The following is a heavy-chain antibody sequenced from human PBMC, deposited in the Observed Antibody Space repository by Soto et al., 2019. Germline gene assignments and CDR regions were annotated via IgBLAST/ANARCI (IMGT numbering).Heavy chain of an antibody. CDR2: ISGSGGST. CDR3: ARDLQVRYFDPPGY. V-gene: IGHV3-23*01. D-gene: IGHD3-9*01. J-gene: IGHJ4*02. Sequence: GGSLRLSCAASGFTFSSYAMSWVRQAPGKGLEWVSVISGSGGSTYYADSVKGRFTISRDNSKNTLYLQMNSLRAEDTAVYYCARDLQVRYFDPPGYWGQGTLVTVSS. CDR1: GFTFSSYA.